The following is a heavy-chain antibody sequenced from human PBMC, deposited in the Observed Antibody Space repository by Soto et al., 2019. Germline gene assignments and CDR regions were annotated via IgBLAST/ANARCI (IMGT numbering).Heavy chain of an antibody. CDR1: GFSLTTGVG. CDR2: VYWDDDK. CDR3: ATLTADF. V-gene: IGHV2-5*02. Sequence: ITLEESGPTLVKPTETLTLTCTFSGFSLTTGVGVGWVRQPPGKALEWLALVYWDDDKHYTPSLMSTLTITKDISKVQVVLTMTNLDPVDTATYHCATLTADFWGPGTLVTVSS. J-gene: IGHJ4*02.